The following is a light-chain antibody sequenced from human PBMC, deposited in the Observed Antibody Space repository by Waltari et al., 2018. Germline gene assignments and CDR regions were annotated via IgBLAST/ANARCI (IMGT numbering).Light chain of an antibody. CDR3: QQRSNWPPLT. CDR2: DAS. V-gene: IGKV3-11*01. J-gene: IGKJ4*01. CDR1: QSVSSY. Sequence: EIVLTQSPATLSLSPGERPTLSCRASQSVSSYLAWYQKKPGQAHRLLIYDASNRATGIPARFSGSGSGTDFTLTISSLEPEDFAVYYCQQRSNWPPLTFGGGTKVEIK.